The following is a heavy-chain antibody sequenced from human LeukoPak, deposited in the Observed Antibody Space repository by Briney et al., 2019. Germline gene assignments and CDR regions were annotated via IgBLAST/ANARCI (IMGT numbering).Heavy chain of an antibody. V-gene: IGHV5-51*01. D-gene: IGHD6-13*01. CDR2: IYPGDSDT. Sequence: GESLQISCKGSGYSFTSYWIGWVRQMPGKGLEWMGIIYPGDSDTRYSPSFQGQVTISADKSISTAYLQWSSLKASDTAMYYCARRVGSSWYTPSDAFDIWGQGTMVTVSS. CDR1: GYSFTSYW. CDR3: ARRVGSSWYTPSDAFDI. J-gene: IGHJ3*02.